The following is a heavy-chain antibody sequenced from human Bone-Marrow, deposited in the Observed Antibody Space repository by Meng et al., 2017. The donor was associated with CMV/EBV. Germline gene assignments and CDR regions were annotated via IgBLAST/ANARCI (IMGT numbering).Heavy chain of an antibody. J-gene: IGHJ4*02. V-gene: IGHV4-59*01. CDR1: GGSISKYY. CDR3: AVNADTATGPDY. CDR2: IYYSGDT. Sequence: SEPLSLTCTASGGSISKYYWSWIRQSPGKGLEWIGYIYYSGDTDYNPSLKGRVTISVDRSKNQFSMKLTSVTAADTAVYYCAVNADTATGPDYWGQGRLVTVSS. D-gene: IGHD5-18*01.